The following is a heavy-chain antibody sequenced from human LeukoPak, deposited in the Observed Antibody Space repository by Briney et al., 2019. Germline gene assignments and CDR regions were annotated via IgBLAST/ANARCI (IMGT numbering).Heavy chain of an antibody. CDR2: ISAYNGNT. CDR1: GYIFTGYY. J-gene: IGHJ4*02. Sequence: GASVKVSCKASGYIFTGYYMHWVRQAPGQGLEWMGWISAYNGNTNYAQKLQGRVTMTTDTSTSTAYMELRSLRSDDTAVYYCARDRTLWFGELTDAFDYWGQGTLVTVSS. D-gene: IGHD3-10*01. CDR3: ARDRTLWFGELTDAFDY. V-gene: IGHV1-18*04.